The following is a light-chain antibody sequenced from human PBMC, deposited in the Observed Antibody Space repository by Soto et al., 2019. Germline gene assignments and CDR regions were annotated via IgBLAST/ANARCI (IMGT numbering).Light chain of an antibody. Sequence: DIQMTQSPSSLSASVGDIVTITCRTSQNISNYLAWYQQKPGKVPKLLIYAASTLQSGVPSRFSGGGSGTDFSLTISSLQPEDVATYYCHKYNSAPHTFGGGTKVEIQ. CDR1: QNISNY. J-gene: IGKJ4*01. CDR3: HKYNSAPHT. CDR2: AAS. V-gene: IGKV1-27*01.